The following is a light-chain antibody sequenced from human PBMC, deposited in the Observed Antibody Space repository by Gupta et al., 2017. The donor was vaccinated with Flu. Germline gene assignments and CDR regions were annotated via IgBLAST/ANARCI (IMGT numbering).Light chain of an antibody. V-gene: IGKV3-15*01. CDR1: QSVSSN. CDR3: QQENNCPKT. Sequence: EIVMTQSPATLSVSPGERATLSCSASQSVSSNLAWYQQKPGQAPRLLIYGAPTRATGIPARFRGSGSGTEFTLTISSLQSEEFAVYYCQQENNCPKTIGQGTKVEIK. CDR2: GAP. J-gene: IGKJ1*01.